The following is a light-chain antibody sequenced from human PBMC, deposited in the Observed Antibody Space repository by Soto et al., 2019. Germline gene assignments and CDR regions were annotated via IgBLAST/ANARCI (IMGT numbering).Light chain of an antibody. CDR2: GAS. CDR3: QPYNNWPLT. V-gene: IGKV3-15*01. CDR1: QSVSSK. Sequence: EIVMTQSPATLSVSPGERATLSCRASQSVSSKLAWYQQKPGQAPRLLIYGASTRATGIPARFSGSRSGAEFTLTINGLQSEDFAVYYCQPYNNWPLTFGGGTKVDIK. J-gene: IGKJ4*01.